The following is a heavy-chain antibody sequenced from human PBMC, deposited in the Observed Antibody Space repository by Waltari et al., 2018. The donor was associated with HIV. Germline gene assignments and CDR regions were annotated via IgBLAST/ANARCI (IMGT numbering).Heavy chain of an antibody. CDR1: GVSVHSGSYY. J-gene: IGHJ6*02. CDR2: IHYMGDT. Sequence: QVQLQESGPRLVKPSETVSLTCTVSGVSVHSGSYYWSWIRQSPGNRREFLCFIHYMGDTTYNPSLTSRLNLSIDNPKNQFYLELRSVATSDTAHYFCARDQTGTTYGYYYYGMDVWGQGTTVTVSS. V-gene: IGHV4-61*01. D-gene: IGHD1-7*01. CDR3: ARDQTGTTYGYYYYGMDV.